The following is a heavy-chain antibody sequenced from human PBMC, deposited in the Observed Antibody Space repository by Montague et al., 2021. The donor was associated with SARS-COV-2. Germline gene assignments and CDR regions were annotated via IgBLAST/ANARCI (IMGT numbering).Heavy chain of an antibody. D-gene: IGHD7-27*01. V-gene: IGHV4-61*02. J-gene: IGHJ6*02. CDR2: IYTSGST. CDR3: ARGAVSLGILGMDV. CDR1: GGSISSGSYY. Sequence: TLSLTCTVSGGSISSGSYYWSWIRQPAGKGLEWIGRIYTSGSTNYNPSLKSRVTISVDTSKNQFSLKLSSVTAADTAVYYCARGAVSLGILGMDVWGQGTTVTVSS.